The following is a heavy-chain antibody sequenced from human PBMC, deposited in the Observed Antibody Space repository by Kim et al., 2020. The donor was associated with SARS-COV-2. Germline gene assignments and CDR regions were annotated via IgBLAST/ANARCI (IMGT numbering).Heavy chain of an antibody. V-gene: IGHV3-74*01. J-gene: IGHJ4*02. D-gene: IGHD3-22*01. CDR3: ARARGYYYDSSGPDY. Sequence: APVKGRFTISRDNAQNTLYLQMNSLRAEDTAVYYCARARGYYYDSSGPDYWGQGTLVTVSS.